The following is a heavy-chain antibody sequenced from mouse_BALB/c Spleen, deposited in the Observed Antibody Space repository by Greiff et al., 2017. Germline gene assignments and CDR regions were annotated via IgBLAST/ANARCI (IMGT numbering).Heavy chain of an antibody. V-gene: IGHV5-6*03. CDR3: ARRGITTATEFAY. J-gene: IGHJ3*01. CDR2: ISSGGSYT. D-gene: IGHD1-2*01. Sequence: EVKLVESGGGLVKPGGSLKLSCAASGFTFSSYGMSWVRQTPDKRLEWVATISSGGSYTYYPDSVKGRFTISRDNAKNTLYLQMSSLKSEDTAMYYCARRGITTATEFAYWGQGTLVTVSA. CDR1: GFTFSSYG.